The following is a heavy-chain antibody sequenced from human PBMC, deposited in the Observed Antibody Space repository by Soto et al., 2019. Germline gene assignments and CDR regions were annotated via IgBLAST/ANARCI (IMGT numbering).Heavy chain of an antibody. J-gene: IGHJ1*01. CDR3: ARDITPTYYYDITQLGGVGYFQH. D-gene: IGHD3-22*01. Sequence: GASVKVSCKASGYTFTSYGISWVRQAPGQGLEWMGWISAYNGNTKYAQKLQGRVTMTTDTSTSTAYMELRSLRSDDTAVYYCARDITPTYYYDITQLGGVGYFQHWG. CDR2: ISAYNGNT. CDR1: GYTFTSYG. V-gene: IGHV1-18*01.